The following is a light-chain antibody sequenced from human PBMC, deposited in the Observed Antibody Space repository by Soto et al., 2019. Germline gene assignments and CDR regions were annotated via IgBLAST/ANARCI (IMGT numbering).Light chain of an antibody. Sequence: DIHMTQSPSSLSSSVGYRVTITCRASQSISSYLNWYQQKPGKAPELLIYAASTLQSGVPSRFSGSGSGTDFTLTISCLQSEDFATYYCQQYYSFPRTFGQGTKVDIK. J-gene: IGKJ1*01. V-gene: IGKV1-39*01. CDR2: AAS. CDR1: QSISSY. CDR3: QQYYSFPRT.